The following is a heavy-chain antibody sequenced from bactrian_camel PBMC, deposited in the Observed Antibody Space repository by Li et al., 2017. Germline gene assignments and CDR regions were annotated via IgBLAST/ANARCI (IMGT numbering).Heavy chain of an antibody. D-gene: IGHD4*01. J-gene: IGHJ4*01. V-gene: IGHV3S42*01. CDR2: INRDGGST. CDR1: GFTVSSYA. Sequence: VQLVESGGGLVQPGGSLMLSCVVSGFTVSSYAMSWVRQAPGKGLEWVSRINRDGGSTYADSVKGRFTISRDNAKNTLYLQLNSLKTEDTAMYYCVNPTAPQRLEGQGTQVTVS.